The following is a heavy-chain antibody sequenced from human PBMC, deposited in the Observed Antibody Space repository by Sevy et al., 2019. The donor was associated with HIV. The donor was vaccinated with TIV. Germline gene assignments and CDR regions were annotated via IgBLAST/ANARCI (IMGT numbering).Heavy chain of an antibody. Sequence: GGSLRLSCAACGFTFSSYSMHWVRQAPGKGLEWVSSISSSSSYIYYAGSVKGRFTISRDNAKNSLYLQMNSLRAEDTVVYYCARVGDGGSLGRPKAGFDYWGQGTLVTVSS. V-gene: IGHV3-21*01. J-gene: IGHJ4*02. D-gene: IGHD1-26*01. CDR2: ISSSSSYI. CDR3: ARVGDGGSLGRPKAGFDY. CDR1: GFTFSSYS.